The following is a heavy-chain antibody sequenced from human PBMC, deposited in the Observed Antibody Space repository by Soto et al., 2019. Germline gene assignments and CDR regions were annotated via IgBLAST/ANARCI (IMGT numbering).Heavy chain of an antibody. D-gene: IGHD3-9*01. Sequence: PGGSLRLSCTASGFTFSSYAMSWVRQAPGKGLEWVSVISGSGGSTYYADSVQGRFTISRDNSKNTLYLQMNSLRAEDTAVYYCAKDGADILTGDYFDYWGQGTLVTVSS. CDR2: ISGSGGST. CDR3: AKDGADILTGDYFDY. J-gene: IGHJ4*02. V-gene: IGHV3-23*01. CDR1: GFTFSSYA.